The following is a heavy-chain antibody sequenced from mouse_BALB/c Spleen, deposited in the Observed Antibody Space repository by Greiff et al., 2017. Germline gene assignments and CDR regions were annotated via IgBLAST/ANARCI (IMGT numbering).Heavy chain of an antibody. CDR3: AREGYYYDYDDAMDY. D-gene: IGHD2-4*01. Sequence: VQLQQSGPELVKPGASVRISCKASGYTFTSYYIHWVKQRPGQGLEWIGWIYPGNVNTKYNEKFKGKATLTADKSSSTAYMQLSSLTSEDSAVYFCAREGYYYDYDDAMDYWGQGTSVTVAS. V-gene: IGHV1S56*01. CDR1: GYTFTSYY. CDR2: IYPGNVNT. J-gene: IGHJ4*01.